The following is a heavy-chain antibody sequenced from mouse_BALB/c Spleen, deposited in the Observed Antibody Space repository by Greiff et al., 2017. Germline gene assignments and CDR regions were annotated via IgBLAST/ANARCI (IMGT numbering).Heavy chain of an antibody. D-gene: IGHD1-1*01. CDR3: ARERYYGSRVYYFDY. Sequence: EVQLVESGGGLVKPGGSLKLSCAASGFTFSSYAMSWVRQTPEKRLEWVASISSGGSTYYPDSVKGRFTISRDNARNILYLQMSSLRSEDTAMYYCARERYYGSRVYYFDYWGQGTTLTVSS. CDR2: ISSGGST. V-gene: IGHV5-6-5*01. CDR1: GFTFSSYA. J-gene: IGHJ2*01.